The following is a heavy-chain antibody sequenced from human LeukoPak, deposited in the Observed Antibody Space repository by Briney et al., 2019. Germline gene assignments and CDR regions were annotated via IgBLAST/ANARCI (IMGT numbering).Heavy chain of an antibody. V-gene: IGHV3-23*01. D-gene: IGHD7-27*01. CDR3: AKDGGLWVSAHWGDS. CDR2: ITTGDGNT. J-gene: IGHJ4*02. Sequence: GGSLRLSCTASGFTFSGYTMTWVRQAPGKGLKWVSTITTGDGNTYYADSVKGRFTVSRDDSKNTLYLQMNSLRAEDTAVYYCAKDGGLWVSAHWGDSWGRGTLVTVSS. CDR1: GFTFSGYT.